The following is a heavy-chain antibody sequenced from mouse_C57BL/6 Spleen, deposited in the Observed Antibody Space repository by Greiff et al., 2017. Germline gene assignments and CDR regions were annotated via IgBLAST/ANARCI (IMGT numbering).Heavy chain of an antibody. J-gene: IGHJ1*03. CDR1: GYTFTDYY. D-gene: IGHD1-3*01. CDR2: INPNNGGT. Sequence: VQLQQSGPELVKPGASVKISCKASGYTFTDYYMNWVKQSHGKSLEWIGDINPNNGGTSYNQKFKGKATLTVDKSSSTAYMELRSLTSEDSAVYYCARESGQPFDVWGTGTTVTVSS. V-gene: IGHV1-26*01. CDR3: ARESGQPFDV.